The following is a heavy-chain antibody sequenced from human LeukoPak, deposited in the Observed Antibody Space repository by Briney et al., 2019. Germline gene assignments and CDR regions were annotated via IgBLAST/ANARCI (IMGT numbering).Heavy chain of an antibody. CDR1: GYTFTSYG. CDR2: ISAYNGNT. Sequence: ASVKVYCKASGYTFTSYGISWVRQAPGQGLEWMGWISAYNGNTNYAQKLQGRVTMTTDTSTSTAYMELRSLRSDDTAVYYCAREYCSSTSCYNFVDYWGQGTLVTVSS. CDR3: AREYCSSTSCYNFVDY. D-gene: IGHD2-2*02. V-gene: IGHV1-18*01. J-gene: IGHJ4*02.